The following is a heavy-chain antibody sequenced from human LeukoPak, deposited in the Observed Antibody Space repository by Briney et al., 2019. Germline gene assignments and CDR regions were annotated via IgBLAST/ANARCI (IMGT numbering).Heavy chain of an antibody. V-gene: IGHV3-23*01. J-gene: IGHJ4*02. D-gene: IGHD2-15*01. CDR3: AKDNGSPSLVVVLVATAPDY. CDR1: GFTFSSYA. Sequence: GGSLRLSCAASGFTFSSYAMTWVRQAPGKGLEWVSDISGNGDITYYADSVKGRFTISRDNSKNTVYLQMNSLSAEDTAVYYCAKDNGSPSLVVVLVATAPDYWGQGTLVTVSS. CDR2: ISGNGDIT.